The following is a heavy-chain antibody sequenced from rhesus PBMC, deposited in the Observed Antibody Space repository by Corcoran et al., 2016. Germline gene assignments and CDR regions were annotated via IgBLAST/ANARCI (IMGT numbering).Heavy chain of an antibody. CDR3: TTVLGAAAMFTAEYFEF. Sequence: EVQLVESGGGLVQPGGSLRLSCSASGFTFSRSAMHLVRQASGKGLEWVGRIRSKSNNYETGYAASGKGRFTISREDSKNTAYLQMNSLKTEDTAVYYCTTVLGAAAMFTAEYFEFWGQGALVTVSS. J-gene: IGHJ1*01. CDR2: IRSKSNNYET. CDR1: GFTFSRSA. V-gene: IGHV3-118*01. D-gene: IGHD6-43*01.